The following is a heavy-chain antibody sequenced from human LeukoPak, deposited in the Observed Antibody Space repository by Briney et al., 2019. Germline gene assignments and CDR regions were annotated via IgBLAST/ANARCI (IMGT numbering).Heavy chain of an antibody. CDR2: INHSGST. J-gene: IGHJ5*02. D-gene: IGHD2-2*01. V-gene: IGHV4-34*01. CDR1: GGSFSGYY. CDR3: ARPGYGGRYCSSTSCYRRPYNWFDP. Sequence: SETLSLTCAVYGGSFSGYYWSWIRQPPGKGLEWIGEINHSGSTNYNPSLKSRVTISVDTSKNQFSLKVSSVTAADTAVYYCARPGYGGRYCSSTSCYRRPYNWFDPWGQGTLVTVSS.